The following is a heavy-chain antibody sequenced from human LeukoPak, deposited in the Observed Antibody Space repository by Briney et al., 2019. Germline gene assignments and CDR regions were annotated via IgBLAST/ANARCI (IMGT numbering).Heavy chain of an antibody. CDR2: IYSGGTT. CDR1: GCSISSIY. V-gene: IGHV3-53*01. Sequence: GGPQTPSCAASGCSISSIYIRWGRQAPGKGLEWVAVIYSGGTTYYADSVRGRFTISRDNSNNPPYLQMNSLRVEDTALYYCARDMGFGYLMCSSGAGALVTVSS. D-gene: IGHD3-10*01. J-gene: IGHJ5*01. CDR3: ARDMGFGYLMCS.